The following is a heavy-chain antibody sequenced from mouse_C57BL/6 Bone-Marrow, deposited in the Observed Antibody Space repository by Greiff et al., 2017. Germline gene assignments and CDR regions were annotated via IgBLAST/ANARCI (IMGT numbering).Heavy chain of an antibody. CDR3: ARRGYYGSSWGFAY. Sequence: QVQLQQSGPGLVAPSQSLSITCTVSGFSLTSYAISWVRQPPGKGLEWIGVIWTGGGTNYNSAPKSRLSISNDNSKSQVFLKMNSLQTDDTARYYCARRGYYGSSWGFAYWGQGTLVTVSA. CDR1: GFSLTSYA. V-gene: IGHV2-9-1*01. D-gene: IGHD1-1*01. J-gene: IGHJ3*01. CDR2: IWTGGGT.